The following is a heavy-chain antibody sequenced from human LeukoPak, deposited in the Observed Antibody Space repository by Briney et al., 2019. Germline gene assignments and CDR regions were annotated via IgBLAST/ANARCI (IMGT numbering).Heavy chain of an antibody. Sequence: SETLSLTCTVSGGSISSYYWSWIRQPPGKGLEWIGEINHSGSTNYNPSLKSRVTISVDTSKNQFSLKLSSVTAADTAVYYCAGGSGSYPDAFDIWGQGTMVTVSS. CDR1: GGSISSYY. D-gene: IGHD1-26*01. CDR3: AGGSGSYPDAFDI. CDR2: INHSGST. J-gene: IGHJ3*02. V-gene: IGHV4-34*01.